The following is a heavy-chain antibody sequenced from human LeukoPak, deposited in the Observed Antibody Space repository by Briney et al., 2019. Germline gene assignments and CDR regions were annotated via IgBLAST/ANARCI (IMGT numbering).Heavy chain of an antibody. J-gene: IGHJ4*02. Sequence: GGSLRLSCAASGFTFSSYSMNWVRQAPGKGLEWVSSITSSSSSIYYADSVKGRFTISRDNAKNTLYLQINSLRAEDTAVYYCARGPTDYWGQGTLVTVSS. CDR3: ARGPTDY. CDR2: ITSSSSSI. V-gene: IGHV3-21*01. CDR1: GFTFSSYS.